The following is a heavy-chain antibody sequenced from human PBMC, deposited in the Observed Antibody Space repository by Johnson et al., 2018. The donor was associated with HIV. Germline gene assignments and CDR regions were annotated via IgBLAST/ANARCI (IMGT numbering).Heavy chain of an antibody. CDR2: ISYDGSTK. CDR1: GFTFSSYA. V-gene: IGHV3-30-3*01. Sequence: QMLLVESGGGVVQPGRSLRLSCAASGFTFSSYAMHWVRQAPGKGLAWVAVISYDGSTKYYANSVKGRFTISRDNSKNTLYMQMNSLRAEDTAVYYCARDNIVLMVGGAFDIWGQGTMVTVS. CDR3: ARDNIVLMVGGAFDI. J-gene: IGHJ3*02. D-gene: IGHD2-8*01.